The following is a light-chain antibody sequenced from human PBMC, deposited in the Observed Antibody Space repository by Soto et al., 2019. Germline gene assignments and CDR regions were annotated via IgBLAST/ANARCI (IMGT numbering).Light chain of an antibody. CDR1: QSISSY. CDR3: QQSYSTPT. V-gene: IGKV1-39*01. J-gene: IGKJ4*01. CDR2: AAS. Sequence: DIQMTQSPSSLSASVGYRFTITCRASQSISSYLNWYQQKPGKAPKLLIYAASSLQSGVPSRFSGSGSGTDFTLTISSLQPEDFATYYCQQSYSTPTFGGGTKVDIK.